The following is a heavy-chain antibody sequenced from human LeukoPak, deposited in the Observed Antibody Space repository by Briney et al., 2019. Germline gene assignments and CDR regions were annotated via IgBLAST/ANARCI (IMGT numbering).Heavy chain of an antibody. V-gene: IGHV2-5*02. CDR2: IYWDDDK. CDR3: AHRGAGGIAVAGIITDDAFDI. J-gene: IGHJ3*02. Sequence: ESGPTLVNPTQTLTLTCTFSGFSLSTSGVGVGWIRQPPGKALEWLALIYWDDDKRYSPSLKSRLTITKDTSKNQVVLTMTNMDPVDTATYYCAHRGAGGIAVAGIITDDAFDIWGQGTMVTVSS. CDR1: GFSLSTSGVG. D-gene: IGHD6-19*01.